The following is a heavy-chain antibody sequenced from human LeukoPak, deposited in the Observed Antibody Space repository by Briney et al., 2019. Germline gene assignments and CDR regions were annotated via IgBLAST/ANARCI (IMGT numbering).Heavy chain of an antibody. CDR1: GGSISSSSYY. V-gene: IGHV4-39*01. CDR2: IYYGGST. CDR3: ARGPRFGELLWHWFDP. Sequence: SETLSLTCTVSGGSISSSSYYWGWIRQPPGKGLEWIGSIYYGGSTYYNPSLKSRVTISVDTSKNQFSLKLSSVTAADTAVYYCARGPRFGELLWHWFDPWGQGTLVTVSS. D-gene: IGHD3-10*01. J-gene: IGHJ5*02.